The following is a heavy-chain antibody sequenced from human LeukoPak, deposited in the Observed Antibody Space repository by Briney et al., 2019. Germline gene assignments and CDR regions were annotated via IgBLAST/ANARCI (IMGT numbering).Heavy chain of an antibody. CDR3: AKDTGRGYDFWSGYPAFNWFDP. V-gene: IGHV3-9*01. CDR2: ISWNSGSI. D-gene: IGHD3-3*01. Sequence: GRSLRLSCAASGFTFDDYAMHWVRQAPGKGLEWVSGISWNSGSIGYADSVKGRFTISRDNAKNSLYLQMNSLRAEDTALYYCAKDTGRGYDFWSGYPAFNWFDPWGQGTLVTVSS. CDR1: GFTFDDYA. J-gene: IGHJ5*02.